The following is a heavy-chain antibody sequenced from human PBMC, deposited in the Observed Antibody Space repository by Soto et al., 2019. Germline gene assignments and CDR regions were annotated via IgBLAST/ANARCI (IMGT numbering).Heavy chain of an antibody. V-gene: IGHV4-39*01. D-gene: IGHD6-19*01. J-gene: IGHJ4*02. CDR2: IYYSGST. Sequence: SETLSLTCAVPGGSISSSSYYWGWIRQPPGKGLEWIGSIYYSGSTYYTPSLQSRVAISVDTSKNQFSLKLNSVTAADTAVYYCARRTVNIRTFYSGLKTHCFDYWGQGTLVTVSS. CDR1: GGSISSSSYY. CDR3: ARRTVNIRTFYSGLKTHCFDY.